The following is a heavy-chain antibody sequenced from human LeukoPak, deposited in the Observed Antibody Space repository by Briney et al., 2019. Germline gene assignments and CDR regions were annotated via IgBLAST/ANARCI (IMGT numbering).Heavy chain of an antibody. J-gene: IGHJ1*01. Sequence: SETLSLTCTVSGGSISSSSYYWGWIRQPPGKGLEWIGSMYYSGSTYYNPSLKSRVTISLDTSKNQFSLKLSSVTAADTAVYYCARLGWLTQKYFQHWGQGTLVTVSS. D-gene: IGHD5-12*01. CDR1: GGSISSSSYY. CDR3: ARLGWLTQKYFQH. CDR2: MYYSGST. V-gene: IGHV4-39*07.